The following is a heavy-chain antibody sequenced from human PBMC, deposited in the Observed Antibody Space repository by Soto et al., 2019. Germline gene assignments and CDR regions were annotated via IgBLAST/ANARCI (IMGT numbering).Heavy chain of an antibody. J-gene: IGHJ6*02. CDR2: IYYSGST. D-gene: IGHD3-10*01. CDR3: ARDQRYGSGSYYTSDGMDV. V-gene: IGHV4-31*02. Sequence: PSETLSLTCTVSGGSISSGGYYWSWIRQHPGKGLEWIGYIYYSGSTYYNPSLKSRVTISVDTSKNQFSLKLSSVTAADTAVYYCARDQRYGSGSYYTSDGMDVWGQGTTVT. CDR1: GGSISSGGYY.